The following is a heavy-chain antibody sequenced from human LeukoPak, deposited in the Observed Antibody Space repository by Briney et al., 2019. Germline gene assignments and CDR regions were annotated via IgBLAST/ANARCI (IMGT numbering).Heavy chain of an antibody. D-gene: IGHD3-3*01. CDR2: INPNSGGT. CDR3: ARVGGAIFGVVIFDY. J-gene: IGHJ4*02. V-gene: IGHV1-2*02. Sequence: EASVKVSCKARGYTFTGYYMHWVRQAPGQGLEWMGWINPNSGGTNYAQKFQGRVTMTRDTSISTAYMELSRLRSDDTAVYYCARVGGAIFGVVIFDYWGQGTLVTVSS. CDR1: GYTFTGYY.